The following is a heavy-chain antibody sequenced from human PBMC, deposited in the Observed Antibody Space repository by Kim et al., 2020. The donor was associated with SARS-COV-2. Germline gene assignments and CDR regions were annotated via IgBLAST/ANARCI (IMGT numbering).Heavy chain of an antibody. CDR1: GFTFSSYA. J-gene: IGHJ6*02. V-gene: IGHV3-23*01. D-gene: IGHD1-7*01. Sequence: GGSLRLSCAASGFTFSSYAMSWVRQAPGKGLEWVSAISGSGGSTYYADSVKGRFTISRDNSKNTLYLQMNSLRAEDTAVYYCAKDQDELYYYYGMDVWGQGTTVTVSS. CDR2: ISGSGGST. CDR3: AKDQDELYYYYGMDV.